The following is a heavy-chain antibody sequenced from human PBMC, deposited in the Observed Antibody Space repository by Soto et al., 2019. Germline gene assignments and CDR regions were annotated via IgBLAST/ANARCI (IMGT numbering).Heavy chain of an antibody. CDR1: GYTFTSYG. CDR2: ISAYNGNT. V-gene: IGHV1-18*01. Sequence: QVQLVQSGAEVKKPGASVKVSCKASGYTFTSYGISWVRQAPGQGLEWMGWISAYNGNTNYAQKLQGRVTMTTDTTPSTAYMELRSLRSDDTAVYLCARGPLLWFGEGWYYYGMDVWGQGTTVTVSS. J-gene: IGHJ6*02. D-gene: IGHD3-10*01. CDR3: ARGPLLWFGEGWYYYGMDV.